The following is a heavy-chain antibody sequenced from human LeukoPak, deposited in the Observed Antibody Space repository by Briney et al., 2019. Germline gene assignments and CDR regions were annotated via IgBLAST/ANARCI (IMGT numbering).Heavy chain of an antibody. J-gene: IGHJ5*02. CDR3: ASSRNWFDP. Sequence: ASVKVSCKASGYTFTSYDINWVRQTTGQGLEWMGWMNPNSGNTRYAQKFQGRVTMTRNTSISTAYMELSSLRSEDTAVYYCASSRNWFDPWGQGTLVTVSS. V-gene: IGHV1-8*01. CDR2: MNPNSGNT. CDR1: GYTFTSYD.